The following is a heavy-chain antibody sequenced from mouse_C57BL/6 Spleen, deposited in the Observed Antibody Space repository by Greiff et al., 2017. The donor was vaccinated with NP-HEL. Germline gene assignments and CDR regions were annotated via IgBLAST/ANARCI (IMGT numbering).Heavy chain of an antibody. CDR1: GYSFTGYF. D-gene: IGHD1-1*01. J-gene: IGHJ3*01. Sequence: VQLQQSGPELVKPGDSVKISCKASGYSFTGYFMNWVMQSHGKSLEWIGRINPYNGDTFYNQKFKGKATLTVDQSSSTAHMELRSLTSEDSAVYYCARVNYYGSSLWFAYWGQGTLVTVSA. V-gene: IGHV1-20*01. CDR3: ARVNYYGSSLWFAY. CDR2: INPYNGDT.